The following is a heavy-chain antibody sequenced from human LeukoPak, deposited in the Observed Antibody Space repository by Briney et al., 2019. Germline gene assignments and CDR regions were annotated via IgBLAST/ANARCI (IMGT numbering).Heavy chain of an antibody. D-gene: IGHD6-19*01. J-gene: IGHJ3*02. CDR1: GGSVSSGSYY. Sequence: SETLSLTCTVSGGSVSSGSYYWSWIRQPPGKGLEWIGYIYYSGSTNYNPSLKSRVTISVDTSKNQFSLKLSSVTAADTAVYYCARYSSGWRSFDIWGQGTMVTVSS. CDR3: ARYSSGWRSFDI. CDR2: IYYSGST. V-gene: IGHV4-61*01.